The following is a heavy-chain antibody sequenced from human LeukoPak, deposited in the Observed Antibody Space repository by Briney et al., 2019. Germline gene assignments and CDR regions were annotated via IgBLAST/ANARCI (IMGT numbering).Heavy chain of an antibody. CDR1: GFTFSSYS. D-gene: IGHD3-22*01. Sequence: GGSLRLSCAASGFTFSSYSMNWVRQAPGRGLEWVSSISSSSSYIYYADSVKGRFTISRDNAKNSLYLQMNSLRAEGTAVYYCASRQGYDSSGYHNYFDYWGQGTLVTVSS. J-gene: IGHJ4*02. V-gene: IGHV3-21*01. CDR3: ASRQGYDSSGYHNYFDY. CDR2: ISSSSSYI.